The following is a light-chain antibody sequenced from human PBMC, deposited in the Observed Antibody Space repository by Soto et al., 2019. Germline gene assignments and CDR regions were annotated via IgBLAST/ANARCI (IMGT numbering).Light chain of an antibody. CDR3: QQYGSSPPFT. Sequence: EIVLTQSPATLSLSPGERATHSCGASQSVSSGYLAWYQQKPGLAPRLLIYDASSRATGIPDRFSGSGSGTDFTLTISRLEPEDFAVYYCQQYGSSPPFTFGQGTRLEIK. V-gene: IGKV3D-20*01. J-gene: IGKJ5*01. CDR1: QSVSSGY. CDR2: DAS.